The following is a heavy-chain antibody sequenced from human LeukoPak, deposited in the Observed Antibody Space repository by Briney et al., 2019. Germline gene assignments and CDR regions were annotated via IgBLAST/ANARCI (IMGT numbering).Heavy chain of an antibody. CDR1: GGSISSSGYY. D-gene: IGHD2-2*01. CDR3: ARLGYCSSASCGPLDY. Sequence: TSETLSLTCTVSGGSISSSGYYWGWIRQPPGKGLEWIGNIYYSGSTYYNPSLKSRVTISVDTSKNHFSLKLNSVTAADTALYYCARLGYCSSASCGPLDYWGQGTTVTVSS. CDR2: IYYSGST. J-gene: IGHJ4*03. V-gene: IGHV4-39*02.